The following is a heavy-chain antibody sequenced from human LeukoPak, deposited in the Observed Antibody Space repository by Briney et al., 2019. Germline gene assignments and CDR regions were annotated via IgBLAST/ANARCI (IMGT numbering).Heavy chain of an antibody. CDR1: GGSFSGYY. CDR2: INHSGST. Sequence: SETLSLTCAVYGGSFSGYYWSWIRQPPGKGLEWIGEINHSGSTNYNPSLKSRVTISVDTSKNQFSLKLSSVTAADTAVYYCARVRGRGYGYGYNFDYWGQGTLVIVSS. D-gene: IGHD5-18*01. V-gene: IGHV4-34*01. CDR3: ARVRGRGYGYGYNFDY. J-gene: IGHJ4*02.